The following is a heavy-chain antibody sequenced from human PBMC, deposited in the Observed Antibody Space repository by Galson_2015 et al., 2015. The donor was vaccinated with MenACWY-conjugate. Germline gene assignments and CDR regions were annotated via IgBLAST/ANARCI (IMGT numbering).Heavy chain of an antibody. CDR1: GGTFSSYA. CDR3: AAAHSSGYYPLYYFDY. D-gene: IGHD3-22*01. J-gene: IGHJ4*02. Sequence: SVKVSCKASGGTFSSYAISWVRQAPGQGLEWMGGLIPIFGTANYAQKFQGRVTITADESTSTAYMELSSLRSEDTAVYYCAAAHSSGYYPLYYFDYWGQGTLVTVSS. CDR2: LIPIFGTA. V-gene: IGHV1-69*13.